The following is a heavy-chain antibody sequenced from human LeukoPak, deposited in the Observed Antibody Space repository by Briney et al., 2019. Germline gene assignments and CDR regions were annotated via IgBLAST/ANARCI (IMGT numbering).Heavy chain of an antibody. CDR3: ARDLAVAGTSHFLFDY. CDR2: IPYDGSNK. D-gene: IGHD6-19*01. CDR1: GFTFSSYA. J-gene: IGHJ4*02. Sequence: GGSLRLSCAASGFTFSSYAMHWVRQAPGKGLEWVAVIPYDGSNKYCADSVKGRFTISRDNSKNTLYLQMNSLRAEDTAVYYCARDLAVAGTSHFLFDYWGQGTLVTVSS. V-gene: IGHV3-30-3*01.